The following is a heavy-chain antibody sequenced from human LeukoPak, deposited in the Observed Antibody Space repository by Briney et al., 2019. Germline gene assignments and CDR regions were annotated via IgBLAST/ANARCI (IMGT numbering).Heavy chain of an antibody. J-gene: IGHJ6*02. Sequence: GGSLRLSCAASGFTFSSYWMSWVRQAPGKGLEWVANIRQDGSEKYYVDSVKGRFTISRDNSKNTLYLQMNSLRAEDTAVYYCAIEGGYSYGRYYYGMDVWGQGTTVTVSS. CDR2: IRQDGSEK. D-gene: IGHD5-18*01. V-gene: IGHV3-7*03. CDR1: GFTFSSYW. CDR3: AIEGGYSYGRYYYGMDV.